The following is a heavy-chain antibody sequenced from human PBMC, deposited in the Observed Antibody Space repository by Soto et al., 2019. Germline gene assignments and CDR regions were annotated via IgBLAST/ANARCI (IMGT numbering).Heavy chain of an antibody. CDR3: ARDLSSGYDSYYFAY. CDR2: IDYSGRT. V-gene: IGHV4-38-2*02. D-gene: IGHD3-22*01. Sequence: KPSETLSLTCSVSGYLISSGYYWGWVRQTPGKGLEWLGSIDYSGRTYYSPSLKSRVSTSVDLSKNQFSLKLRSVTAADTAVYFCARDLSSGYDSYYFAYWGQGTLVTVSS. CDR1: GYLISSGYY. J-gene: IGHJ4*02.